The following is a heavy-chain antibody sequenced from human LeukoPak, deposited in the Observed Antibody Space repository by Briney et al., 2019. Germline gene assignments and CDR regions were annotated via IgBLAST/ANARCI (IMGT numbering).Heavy chain of an antibody. CDR1: GYSFSSYG. J-gene: IGHJ5*02. V-gene: IGHV1-24*01. D-gene: IGHD2-2*01. Sequence: PEASVKVSCKTSGYSFSSYGINWVRQAPGKGLEWMGGFDPEDGETIYAQKFQGRVTMTEDTSTDTAYMELSSLRSEDTAVYYCATVGYCSSTSCSQKQRPVAGIRARNWFDPWGQGTLVTVSS. CDR2: FDPEDGET. CDR3: ATVGYCSSTSCSQKQRPVAGIRARNWFDP.